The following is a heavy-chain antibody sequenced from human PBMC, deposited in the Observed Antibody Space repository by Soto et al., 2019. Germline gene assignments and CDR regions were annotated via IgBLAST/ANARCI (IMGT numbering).Heavy chain of an antibody. V-gene: IGHV2-70*11. D-gene: IGHD1-1*01. J-gene: IGHJ6*02. CDR3: ARTRVRPSYYGMDV. CDR2: IDWDDNK. CDR1: GASIYNGGYF. Sequence: TLSLTCSVSGASIYNGGYFWSWIRQSPGKALEWLARIDWDDNKYYTTSLKTRLTISKDTSKNQVVLTMTNMDPVDTATYYCARTRVRPSYYGMDVWGQGTTVTVSS.